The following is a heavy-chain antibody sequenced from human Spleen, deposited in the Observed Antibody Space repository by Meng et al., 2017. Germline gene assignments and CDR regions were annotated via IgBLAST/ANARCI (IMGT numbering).Heavy chain of an antibody. D-gene: IGHD5-24*01. CDR3: ARVQGWLQSYFDY. CDR1: GYNFPGSW. Sequence: GQLVQGGDEVKTPGASVKVSCKPSGYNFPGSWLHWVRRAPGQGLEWMGRIDPKSGDTHYAQRFQGRVTMTGDTSTTTAYMELRSLRSDDTAVYYCARVQGWLQSYFDYWGQGTLVTVSS. V-gene: IGHV1-2*06. CDR2: IDPKSGDT. J-gene: IGHJ4*02.